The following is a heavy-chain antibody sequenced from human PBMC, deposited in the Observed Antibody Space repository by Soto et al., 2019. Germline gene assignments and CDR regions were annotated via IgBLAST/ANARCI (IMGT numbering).Heavy chain of an antibody. Sequence: SVKVSCKASGGTFSSYAISWVRQAPGQGLEWMGGIIPIFGTANYAQKFQGRVTITADESTSTAYMELSSLRSEDTAVYYCARAGYCTNGVCYWFDYWGQGTLVTVFS. J-gene: IGHJ4*02. D-gene: IGHD2-8*01. V-gene: IGHV1-69*13. CDR3: ARAGYCTNGVCYWFDY. CDR2: IIPIFGTA. CDR1: GGTFSSYA.